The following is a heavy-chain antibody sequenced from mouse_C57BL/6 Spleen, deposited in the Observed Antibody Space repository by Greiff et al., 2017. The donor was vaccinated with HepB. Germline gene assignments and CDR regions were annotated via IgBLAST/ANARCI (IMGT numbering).Heavy chain of an antibody. CDR2: IYPGSGNT. J-gene: IGHJ4*01. CDR1: GYSFTSYY. D-gene: IGHD1-1*02. Sequence: VQLQQSGPELVKPGASVKISCKASGYSFTSYYIHWVKQRPGQGLEWIGWIYPGSGNTKYNEKFKGKATLTADTSSSTAYMQLSSLTSEDSAVYYCARPLWPYYYAMDYWGQGTSVTVSS. V-gene: IGHV1-66*01. CDR3: ARPLWPYYYAMDY.